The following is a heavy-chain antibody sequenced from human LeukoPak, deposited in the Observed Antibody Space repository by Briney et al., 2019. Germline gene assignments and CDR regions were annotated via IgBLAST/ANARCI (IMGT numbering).Heavy chain of an antibody. CDR1: GFTFSSYD. CDR3: ARSRRSDNYQGDAFDL. CDR2: IGISGDT. D-gene: IGHD1-1*01. V-gene: IGHV3-13*01. J-gene: IGHJ3*01. Sequence: GGSLRLSCAASGFTFSSYDMHWVRQATGKGLEWVSAIGISGDTYYSDSVRGRFVVSRENARNSMFLQMSSPRVGDTAVYYCARSRRSDNYQGDAFDLWGQGTVVIVSS.